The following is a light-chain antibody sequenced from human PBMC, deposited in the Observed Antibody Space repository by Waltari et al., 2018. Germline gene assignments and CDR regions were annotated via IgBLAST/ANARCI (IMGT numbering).Light chain of an antibody. CDR1: ALPKQY. V-gene: IGLV3-25*03. CDR2: KDT. Sequence: SSELTQPPSVSVSPGQPARLTCSGDALPKQYAYWYQQKPGQAPLLVMYKDTERPSGIPERFSGSNSGTTVTLTIRGVQPEDEADYYCQSTDSIGTYFFGNGTRVSVL. CDR3: QSTDSIGTYF. J-gene: IGLJ1*01.